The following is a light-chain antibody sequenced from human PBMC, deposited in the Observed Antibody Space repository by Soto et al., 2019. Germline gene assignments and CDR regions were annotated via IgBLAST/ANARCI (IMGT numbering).Light chain of an antibody. V-gene: IGKV3-15*01. CDR3: QKYSNWPPIT. Sequence: EMVMTQSPATLSVSPGERATLSCRASQSVSSKLAWYQQKPGQAPRLLIYDTSTRATGIPARFSGSGSGTEFTLTISRLQSEDFAVYYCQKYSNWPPITFGQGTRLEIK. CDR2: DTS. J-gene: IGKJ5*01. CDR1: QSVSSK.